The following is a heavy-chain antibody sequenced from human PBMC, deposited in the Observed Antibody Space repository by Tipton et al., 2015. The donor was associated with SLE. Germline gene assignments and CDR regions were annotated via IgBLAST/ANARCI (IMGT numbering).Heavy chain of an antibody. D-gene: IGHD1-26*01. CDR2: IYYGGTI. CDR1: VYSISSSHW. CDR3: ARLSGSEPAV. J-gene: IGHJ6*02. Sequence: TLSLTCNVSVYSISSSHWWGWIRQPPGKGLEWIGHIYYGGTIYYNPSLKSRVTMSIDTSKNQFSLKLSSVTAADTAVYYCARLSGSEPAVWGQGTTVTVSS. V-gene: IGHV4-28*02.